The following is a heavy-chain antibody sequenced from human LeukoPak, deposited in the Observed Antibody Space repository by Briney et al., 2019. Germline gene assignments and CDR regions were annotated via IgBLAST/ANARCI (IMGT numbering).Heavy chain of an antibody. V-gene: IGHV3-21*01. CDR3: ARGYYDYVWGSPHDAFDI. CDR1: GFTFSSYS. Sequence: PGGSLRLSCAASGFTFSSYSMNWVRQAPGKGLEWVSSISSSSSYIYYADSAKGRFTISRDNAKNSLYLQMNSLRAEDTAVYYCARGYYDYVWGSPHDAFDIWGQGTMVTVSS. D-gene: IGHD3-16*01. J-gene: IGHJ3*02. CDR2: ISSSSSYI.